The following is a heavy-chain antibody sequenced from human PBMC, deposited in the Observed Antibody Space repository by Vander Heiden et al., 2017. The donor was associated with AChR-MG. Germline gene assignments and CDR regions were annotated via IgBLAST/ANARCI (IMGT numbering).Heavy chain of an antibody. CDR1: GYTFTSYD. CDR2: MNPNSGNT. J-gene: IGHJ6*02. D-gene: IGHD3-3*01. Sequence: QVQLVQSGAEVKKPGASVKVSCKASGYTFTSYDINWVRQATGQGLEWMGWMNPNSGNTGDAQKFQGRVTMTRNTSISTAYMELSSLRSEDTAVYYCARGPYYDFWSGYRFYYYGMDVWGQGTTVTVSS. V-gene: IGHV1-8*01. CDR3: ARGPYYDFWSGYRFYYYGMDV.